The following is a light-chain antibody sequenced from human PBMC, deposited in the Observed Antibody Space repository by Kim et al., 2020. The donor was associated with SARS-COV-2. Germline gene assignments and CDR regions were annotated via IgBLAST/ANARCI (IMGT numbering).Light chain of an antibody. Sequence: PGQTASITCSGDKLGDKYACWYQQKPGQSPVLVIYQDSKRPSGIPERFSGSNAGNTATLTISGTQARDEADYYCQAWDSSTAHVVFGGGTQLTVL. CDR2: QDS. CDR1: KLGDKY. CDR3: QAWDSSTAHVV. V-gene: IGLV3-1*01. J-gene: IGLJ2*01.